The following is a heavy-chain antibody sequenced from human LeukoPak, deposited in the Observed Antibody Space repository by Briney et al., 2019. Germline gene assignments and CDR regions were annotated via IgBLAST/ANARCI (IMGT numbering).Heavy chain of an antibody. CDR3: ARGSRVYDRSGFHTWHDY. CDR1: GASINNYY. CDR2: IYSTGDT. J-gene: IGHJ4*03. D-gene: IGHD3-22*01. Sequence: PSETLSLTCTVSGASINNYYWSWVRQPPLKGLEWIGYIYSTGDTSYNPSLESRVSISMDTSENHFSLEITSVTAADTAVYYCARGSRVYDRSGFHTWHDYWGHGTLVTVSS. V-gene: IGHV4-59*01.